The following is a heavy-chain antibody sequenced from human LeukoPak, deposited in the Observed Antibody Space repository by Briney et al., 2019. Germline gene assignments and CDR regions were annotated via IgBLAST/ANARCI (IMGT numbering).Heavy chain of an antibody. CDR1: GFTFSSYA. CDR2: LSFDGTIT. D-gene: IGHD3-10*01. Sequence: GGSLRLSCAASGFTFSSYALHWVRQAPGKWLEWVAVLSFDGTITYYADSVKGRFTISRDNSKNTLYLQLNSLRAEDTAVYYCARDSTYYYDSGSSGPHYFGYWGQGTLVTVSS. J-gene: IGHJ4*02. CDR3: ARDSTYYYDSGSSGPHYFGY. V-gene: IGHV3-30*04.